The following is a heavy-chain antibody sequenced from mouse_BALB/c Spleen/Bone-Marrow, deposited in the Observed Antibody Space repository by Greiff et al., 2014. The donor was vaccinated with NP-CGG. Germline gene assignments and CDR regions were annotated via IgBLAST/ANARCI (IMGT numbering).Heavy chain of an antibody. Sequence: QVQLQQSGAELVKPGASVKISCKASGYSFSSYWIKWVKQRPGNGLEWIGEIFPGSGDNNYNEKFKGKATFNADASSNTAYMQPSSLTAEDSAVDYCLRLGGVYWGQGTTLTVSS. CDR1: GYSFSSYW. J-gene: IGHJ2*01. CDR3: LRLGGVY. CDR2: IFPGSGDN. V-gene: IGHV1-9*01.